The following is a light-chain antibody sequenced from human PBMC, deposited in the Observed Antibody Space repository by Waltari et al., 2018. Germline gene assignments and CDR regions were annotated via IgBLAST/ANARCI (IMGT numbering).Light chain of an antibody. Sequence: QSALTQPASVSGSPGQSVTIFCTGTSNYVGGYNYVSWYQEHPGQAPRVIIYDVSDRPSGVSDRFSGSKSGNTASLTISGLQAEDEADYYCSSQSSNNVVLFGGGTKLTVL. CDR2: DVS. V-gene: IGLV2-14*01. CDR1: SNYVGGYNY. J-gene: IGLJ2*01. CDR3: SSQSSNNVVL.